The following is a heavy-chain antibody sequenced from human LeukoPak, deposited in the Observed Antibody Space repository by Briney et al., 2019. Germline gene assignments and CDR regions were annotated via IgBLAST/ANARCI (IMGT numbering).Heavy chain of an antibody. CDR1: GYTFTSYA. CDR3: AREGLRGDFDY. D-gene: IGHD4-17*01. J-gene: IGHJ4*02. CDR2: INAGNGNT. V-gene: IGHV1-3*01. Sequence: GASVKVSCKASGYTFTSYAMHWVRQAPGQRLEWMGWINAGNGNTKYSRKFQGRVTITRDTSASTAYMELSSLRSEDTAVYYCAREGLRGDFDYWGQGTLVTVSS.